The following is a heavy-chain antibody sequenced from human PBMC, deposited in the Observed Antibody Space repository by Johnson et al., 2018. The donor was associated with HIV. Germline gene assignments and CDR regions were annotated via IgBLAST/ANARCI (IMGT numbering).Heavy chain of an antibody. CDR1: GFTFDDYA. Sequence: EVQLVESGGGLVQPGMSLRLSCAASGFTFDDYAMHWVRQAPGKGLEWVSGISWNSGSTYYADSVKGRFTVSRDNSKNTLYLQMNSLTAEETAVYYCAKDLGWERLRGAVGIWGQGTMGTVSS. J-gene: IGHJ3*02. D-gene: IGHD1-26*01. V-gene: IGHV3-9*01. CDR3: AKDLGWERLRGAVGI. CDR2: ISWNSGST.